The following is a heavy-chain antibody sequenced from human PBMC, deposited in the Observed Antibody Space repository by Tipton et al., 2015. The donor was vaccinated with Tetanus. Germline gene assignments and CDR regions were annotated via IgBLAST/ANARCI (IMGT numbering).Heavy chain of an antibody. CDR2: IYYSGDT. V-gene: IGHV4-31*03. Sequence: TLSLTCSVSGGSISSGGYFWNWIRQQPGKGPEWIGYIYYSGDTFYNPSLKSRVTISTDKSKNQVSLRLNSVTAADTAVYFCARTPDYYYGMDVWGQGTTVTVSS. CDR3: ARTPDYYYGMDV. J-gene: IGHJ6*02. CDR1: GGSISSGGYF.